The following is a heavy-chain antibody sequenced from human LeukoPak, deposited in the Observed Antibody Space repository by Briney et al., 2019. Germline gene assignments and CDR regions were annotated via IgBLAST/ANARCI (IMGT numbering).Heavy chain of an antibody. J-gene: IGHJ4*02. CDR2: IYYSGST. V-gene: IGHV4-39*07. Sequence: SETLSLTCTVSGGSISSSSYYRGWIRQPPGKGLEWIGSIYYSGSTYYNPSLKSRVTISVDTSKNQFSLKLSSVTAADTAVYYCARGILTGYALRWGQGTLVTVSS. CDR1: GGSISSSSYY. D-gene: IGHD3-9*01. CDR3: ARGILTGYALR.